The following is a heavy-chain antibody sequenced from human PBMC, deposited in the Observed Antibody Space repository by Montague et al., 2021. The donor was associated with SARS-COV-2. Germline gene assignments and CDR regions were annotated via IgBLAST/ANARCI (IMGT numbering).Heavy chain of an antibody. D-gene: IGHD2-2*02. Sequence: SETLSLTCAVHGGSFSGYYWNWIRQRPGKGLEWIGEINHGGSTNYNPSLKNRLTISADTSKNQFSLKLTSVTATDTAVYYCARLRDGVDPSPILGIGTYFSYYYFDVWGKGTTVTVSS. CDR3: ARLRDGVDPSPILGIGTYFSYYYFDV. J-gene: IGHJ6*03. CDR1: GGSFSGYY. V-gene: IGHV4-34*01. CDR2: INHGGST.